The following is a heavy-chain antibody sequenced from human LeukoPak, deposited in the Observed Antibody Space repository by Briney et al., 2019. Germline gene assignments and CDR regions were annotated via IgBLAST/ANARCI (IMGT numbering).Heavy chain of an antibody. J-gene: IGHJ4*02. CDR2: TSSDLNVK. D-gene: IGHD3-10*01. Sequence: GGSLRLSCAASGFTFSNYVIHWARQAPGKGLEWVAVTSSDLNVKLYADSVKGRFTISRDNSRSTLYLQMNSLRPEDTAIYYCAREGYYGSGSPPSLHFDYWGQGTLVTVSS. CDR3: AREGYYGSGSPPSLHFDY. CDR1: GFTFSNYV. V-gene: IGHV3-30-3*01.